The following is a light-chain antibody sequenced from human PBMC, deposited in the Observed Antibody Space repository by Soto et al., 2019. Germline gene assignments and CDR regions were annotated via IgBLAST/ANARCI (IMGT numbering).Light chain of an antibody. CDR2: EXX. J-gene: IGLJ2*01. CDR1: SSDVGGYNY. V-gene: IGLV2-8*01. CDR3: SSYAGSNNFVV. Sequence: QSALTQPPSASGSPGQSVTISCTGTSSDVGGYNYVSWYQQHPGKAPKLMIYEXXKXXXXXXXXXXGSKSGNTASLTVSGXXXXXXXXXXCSSYAGSNNFVVFGGGTKLTVL.